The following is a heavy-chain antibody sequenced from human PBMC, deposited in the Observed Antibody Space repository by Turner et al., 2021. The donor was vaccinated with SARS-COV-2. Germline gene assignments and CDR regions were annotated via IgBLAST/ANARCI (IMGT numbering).Heavy chain of an antibody. D-gene: IGHD2-2*01. J-gene: IGHJ6*02. CDR3: ARGGEYQLLHYYGMDV. V-gene: IGHV3-23*01. Sequence: EVQLLESGGGLVQPGGSLRLSCAASGFIFNNYAMSWVRQAPGKGLEWVAAISGSGGNTYYADSVKGRFTISRDNSKNTLYLQMNSLRAEDTAVYYCARGGEYQLLHYYGMDVWGQGTTVTVSS. CDR1: GFIFNNYA. CDR2: ISGSGGNT.